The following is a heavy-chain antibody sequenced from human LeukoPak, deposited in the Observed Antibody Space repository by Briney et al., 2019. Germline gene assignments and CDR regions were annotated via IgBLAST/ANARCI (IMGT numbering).Heavy chain of an antibody. V-gene: IGHV1-18*01. CDR2: ISAYNGNT. D-gene: IGHD1-26*01. CDR3: ARDVGGSYTLNWFDP. J-gene: IGHJ5*02. CDR1: GYTFTSYG. Sequence: ASVKVSCKASGYTFTSYGISWVRQAPGQGLEWMGWISAYNGNTNYAQKPQGRVTMTTDTSTSTAYMELRSLRSDDTAVYYCARDVGGSYTLNWFDPWGQGTLVTVSS.